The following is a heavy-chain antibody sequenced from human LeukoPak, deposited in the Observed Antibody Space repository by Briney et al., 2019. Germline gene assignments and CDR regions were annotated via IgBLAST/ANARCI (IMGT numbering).Heavy chain of an antibody. CDR3: ARNENSGWGYFDY. CDR1: GFTLSSYW. D-gene: IGHD5-12*01. V-gene: IGHV3-23*01. CDR2: IGGSNGIT. Sequence: SGGSLRLSCAASGFTLSSYWMHWVRQAPGKGLEWVSVIGGSNGITFYVGSVKGRFTISRDNSKDTLYLQMNSLRAEDTAVYYCARNENSGWGYFDYWGQGTLVTVSS. J-gene: IGHJ4*02.